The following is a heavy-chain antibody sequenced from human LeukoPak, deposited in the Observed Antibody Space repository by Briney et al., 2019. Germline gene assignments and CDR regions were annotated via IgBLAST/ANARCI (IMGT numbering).Heavy chain of an antibody. CDR1: GGSFSGYY. V-gene: IGHV4-34*01. Sequence: SETLSLTCAVYGGSFSGYYWSWIRQPPGKGLEWIGEINHSGSTNYNPSLKSRVTISVDTSKNQFSLKLSSVTAADTAVYYCARVHKRNKTITMVRAPYFDYWGQGTLVTVSS. CDR2: INHSGST. J-gene: IGHJ4*02. D-gene: IGHD3-10*01. CDR3: ARVHKRNKTITMVRAPYFDY.